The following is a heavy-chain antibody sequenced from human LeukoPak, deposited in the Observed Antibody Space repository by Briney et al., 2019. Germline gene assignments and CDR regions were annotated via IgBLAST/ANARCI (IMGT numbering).Heavy chain of an antibody. V-gene: IGHV3-48*03. J-gene: IGHJ4*02. CDR2: ISSSGSTI. CDR1: GFTFSSYE. Sequence: GGSLRLSCAASGFTFSSYEMNWVRQAPGKGLGWVSYISSSGSTIYYADSVKGRFTISRDNAKNSLYLQMNSLRAEDTAVYYCARGLWFGELAKWGQGTLVTVSS. D-gene: IGHD3-10*01. CDR3: ARGLWFGELAK.